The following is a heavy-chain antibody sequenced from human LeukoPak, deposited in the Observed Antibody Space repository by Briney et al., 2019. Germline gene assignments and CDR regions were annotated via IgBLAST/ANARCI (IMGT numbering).Heavy chain of an antibody. Sequence: ASVKVSCKVSGYTLTELSMHWVRQAPGKGLEWMGGFDPEDGETIYAQKFQGRVTMNEDTSTDTAYMELSSLRSADTAVYYCATGDIVVVPADTLDYWGQGTLVTVSS. J-gene: IGHJ4*02. V-gene: IGHV1-24*01. CDR2: FDPEDGET. CDR3: ATGDIVVVPADTLDY. D-gene: IGHD2-2*01. CDR1: GYTLTELS.